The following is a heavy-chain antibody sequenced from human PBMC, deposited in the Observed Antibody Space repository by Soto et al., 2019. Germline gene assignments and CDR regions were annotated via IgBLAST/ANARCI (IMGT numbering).Heavy chain of an antibody. D-gene: IGHD2-15*01. CDR2: VYHTGTT. CDR3: ARTILPSVGSR. V-gene: IGHV4-4*02. Sequence: SETLSLTCDVSCDSISSINWWIWVRQPPGKGLQWIGEVYHTGTTNYNPSLKSRVTISVDKSQNHFSLNVTSVTAADTAVYYCARTILPSVGSRWGQGTLVTVSS. CDR1: CDSISSINW. J-gene: IGHJ4*02.